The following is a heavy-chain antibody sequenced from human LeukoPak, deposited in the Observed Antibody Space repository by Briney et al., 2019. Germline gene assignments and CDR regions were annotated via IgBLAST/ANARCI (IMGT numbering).Heavy chain of an antibody. CDR1: GFTFSSYG. V-gene: IGHV3-33*01. D-gene: IGHD6-13*01. CDR2: IWYDGSNK. J-gene: IGHJ4*02. CDR3: ARVMRAAAGFDY. Sequence: PGGSLRLSCAASGFTFSSYGMHWVRQAPGKGLEWVAVIWYDGSNKYYADSVKGRFTISRDNSKNTLYLQMNSLRAEDTAVYYCARVMRAAAGFDYWGQGTLVTVSS.